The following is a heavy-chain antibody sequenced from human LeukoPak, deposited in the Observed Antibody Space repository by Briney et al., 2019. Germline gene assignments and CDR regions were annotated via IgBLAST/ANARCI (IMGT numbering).Heavy chain of an antibody. CDR3: ARDAGYYGPKPSDY. CDR1: GYTFTSYG. CDR2: ISAYNGNT. Sequence: APVKVSCKASGYTFTSYGISWVRQAPGQGLEWMGWISAYNGNTNYAQKLQGRVTMTTDTSTSTAYMELRSLRSDDTAVYYCARDAGYYGPKPSDYWGQGTLVTVSS. V-gene: IGHV1-18*01. D-gene: IGHD3-10*01. J-gene: IGHJ4*02.